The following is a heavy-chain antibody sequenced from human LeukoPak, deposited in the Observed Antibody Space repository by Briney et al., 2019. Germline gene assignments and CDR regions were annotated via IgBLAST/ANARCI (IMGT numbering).Heavy chain of an antibody. Sequence: SETLSLTCSVSGGSIRSTTYYWGWIRQPPGKGLEWIGSIYYSGNTYYSPSLMSRVTISVDTSKNQFSLNLSSVTAADTAVYYCARDLTYDSSGYYDYWGQGTLVTVSS. CDR3: ARDLTYDSSGYYDY. CDR1: GGSIRSTTYY. V-gene: IGHV4-39*07. CDR2: IYYSGNT. J-gene: IGHJ4*02. D-gene: IGHD3-22*01.